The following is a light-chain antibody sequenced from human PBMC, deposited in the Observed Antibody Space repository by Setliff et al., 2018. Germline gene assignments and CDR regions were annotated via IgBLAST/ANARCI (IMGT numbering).Light chain of an antibody. Sequence: QSALTQPASVSGSPGQSITISCTGTSSDVGGYNYVSWYQQHPGKAPKLMIYDVSKRPSGVFNRFSGSKSGNTASLTVSGLQAEDEADYYCCSFTGSSYVFGSGTKSPS. CDR1: SSDVGGYNY. V-gene: IGLV2-14*01. CDR2: DVS. J-gene: IGLJ1*01. CDR3: CSFTGSSYV.